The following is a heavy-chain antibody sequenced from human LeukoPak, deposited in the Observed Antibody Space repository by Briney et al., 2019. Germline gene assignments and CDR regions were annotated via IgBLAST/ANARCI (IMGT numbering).Heavy chain of an antibody. J-gene: IGHJ4*02. V-gene: IGHV3-9*01. CDR1: GFPFDDYG. D-gene: IGHD3-22*01. Sequence: PGGSLRLSCVASGFPFDDYGMFWVRQTPGEGLEWISGISWNSGIIAYADSVKGRFTIFRDNAKNSLYLQMNSLRVEDTAVYYCVKDRYFYDSGSKANWGQGTLVIVSS. CDR3: VKDRYFYDSGSKAN. CDR2: ISWNSGII.